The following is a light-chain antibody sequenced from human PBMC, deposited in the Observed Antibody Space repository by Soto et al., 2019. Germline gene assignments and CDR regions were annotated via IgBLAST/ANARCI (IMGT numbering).Light chain of an antibody. V-gene: IGKV1-5*01. Sequence: DIQMTQSPSSLSASVGDRVTITCRASQSISSWFAWYQQKPGKAPKLLIYDASSLESGVPSRFSGSGSGTEFTLTISSLQPDDFATYYCQQYNSYSWTFGQGTRLETK. J-gene: IGKJ5*01. CDR3: QQYNSYSWT. CDR1: QSISSW. CDR2: DAS.